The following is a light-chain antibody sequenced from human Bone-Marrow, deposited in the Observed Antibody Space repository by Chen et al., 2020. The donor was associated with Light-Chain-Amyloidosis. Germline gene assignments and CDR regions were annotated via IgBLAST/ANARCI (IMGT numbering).Light chain of an antibody. CDR1: SSDVGGDNH. CDR3: SSYTITNTLV. J-gene: IGLJ1*01. V-gene: IGLV2-14*01. CDR2: EVT. Sequence: QSALTQPASVSGSPGQSITISCTGTSSDVGGDNHVSWYQQHPDKAPKLMIYEVTNRPSWVPARFSGSKSDNTASLTISGLQTEDEADYFCSSYTITNTLVFGSGTGVTVL.